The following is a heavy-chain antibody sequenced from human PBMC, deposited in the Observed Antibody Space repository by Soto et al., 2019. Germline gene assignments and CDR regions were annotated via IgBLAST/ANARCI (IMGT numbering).Heavy chain of an antibody. J-gene: IGHJ5*02. CDR3: AREIAATSFDP. D-gene: IGHD6-13*01. CDR1: GDSVSGDSAA. CDR2: TYYRSRWYS. Sequence: PSQTLSLPCAISGDSVSGDSAASNWSWQCPSRGIEWRGRTYYRSRWYSDYALSVKSRITINPDTSKNQFSLQLNSVTPEDTAVYYCAREIAATSFDPWGQGTRVTVSS. V-gene: IGHV6-1*01.